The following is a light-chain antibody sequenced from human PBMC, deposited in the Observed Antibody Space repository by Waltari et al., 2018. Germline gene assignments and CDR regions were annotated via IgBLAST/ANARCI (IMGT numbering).Light chain of an antibody. V-gene: IGKV1-39*01. CDR3: QQSYSTPPLI. CDR2: AAS. Sequence: DIQMTQSPSSLSASVGDRVTITCRASQNITNYLDWYQHKPGKAPNVLICAASCFQSGVPSRFSGSGSGTDFTLTISSQQPGHFATHYCQQSYSTPPLIFGGGTKVEI. CDR1: QNITNY. J-gene: IGKJ4*01.